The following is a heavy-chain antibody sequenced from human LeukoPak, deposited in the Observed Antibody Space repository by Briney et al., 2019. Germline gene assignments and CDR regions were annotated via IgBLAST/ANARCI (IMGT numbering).Heavy chain of an antibody. CDR2: ISGSGGST. CDR1: GFTFSSYA. J-gene: IGHJ4*02. CDR3: AKDGGSRSMVRGVIITGPYYFDY. D-gene: IGHD3-10*01. V-gene: IGHV3-23*01. Sequence: GGSLRLSCEASGFTFSSYAMSWVRQAPGKGLEWVSAISGSGGSTYYADSVKGRFTISRDNSKNTLYLQMNSLRAEDTAVYYCAKDGGSRSMVRGVIITGPYYFDYWGQGTLVTVSS.